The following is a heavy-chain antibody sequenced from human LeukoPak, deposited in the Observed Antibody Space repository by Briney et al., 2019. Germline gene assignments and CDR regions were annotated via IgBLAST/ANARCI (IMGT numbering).Heavy chain of an antibody. J-gene: IGHJ3*02. V-gene: IGHV4-30-2*01. D-gene: IGHD3-16*02. CDR3: ARQITFGGVIAPDAFDI. Sequence: SETLSLTCAVSGGSISSGGYSWSWIRQPPGKGLEWIGYIYHSGSTYYNPSLKSRVTISVDRSKNQFSPKLSSVTAADTAVYYCARQITFGGVIAPDAFDIWGQGTMVTVSS. CDR2: IYHSGST. CDR1: GGSISSGGYS.